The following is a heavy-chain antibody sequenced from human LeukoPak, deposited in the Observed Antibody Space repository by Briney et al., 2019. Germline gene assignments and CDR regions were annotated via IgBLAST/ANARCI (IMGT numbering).Heavy chain of an antibody. Sequence: GGSLRLSCIASGFTFSSFGMNWVRQAPAKGLEWVSAISDDGRNTYYADSVKGRFTISRDNSKNTLYLQVNSLRTDDTAVYYCAKRVPYSSSSVYFDKWGQGTAVTVSS. CDR1: GFTFSSFG. D-gene: IGHD6-6*01. V-gene: IGHV3-23*01. J-gene: IGHJ4*02. CDR2: ISDDGRNT. CDR3: AKRVPYSSSSVYFDK.